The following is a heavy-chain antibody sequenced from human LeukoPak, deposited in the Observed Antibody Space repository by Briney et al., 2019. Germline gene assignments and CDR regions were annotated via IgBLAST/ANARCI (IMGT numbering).Heavy chain of an antibody. CDR1: GFTFSNAW. Sequence: PGGSLRLSCAASGFTFSNAWMSWVRQAPGKGLEWVGRIKSKTDGGTTDYAAPVKGRFTISRDDSKNTLYLQMNSLKTEDTAVYYCTTSTGYSSSWYPSYYFDYWGQGTLVTVSS. CDR2: IKSKTDGGTT. D-gene: IGHD6-13*01. V-gene: IGHV3-15*01. J-gene: IGHJ4*02. CDR3: TTSTGYSSSWYPSYYFDY.